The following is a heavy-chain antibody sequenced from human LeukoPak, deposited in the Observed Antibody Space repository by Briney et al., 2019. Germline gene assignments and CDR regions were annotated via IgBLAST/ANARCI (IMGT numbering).Heavy chain of an antibody. CDR2: IGSDSGGI. J-gene: IGHJ4*02. Sequence: PGGSLRLSCAASGLTFSNFAMIWVRQAPGKGLEWVSVIGSDSGGIVYADSVKGRFTISRDNSKNTLYLQMNSLRAEDTAVYYCARDFHYWGQGTLVTVSS. CDR3: ARDFHY. V-gene: IGHV3-23*01. CDR1: GLTFSNFA.